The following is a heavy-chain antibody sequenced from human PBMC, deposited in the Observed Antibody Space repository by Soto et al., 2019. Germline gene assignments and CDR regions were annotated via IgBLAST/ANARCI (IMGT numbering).Heavy chain of an antibody. V-gene: IGHV4-59*01. Sequence: PSEILSLTCTVSGGSISSYYWSWIRQPPGKGLEWIGYIYYSGSTNYNPSLKSRVTISVDTSKNQFSLKLSSVTAADTAVYYCARSRTTVTPSGFQHWGQGTLVTVSS. CDR3: ARSRTTVTPSGFQH. CDR1: GGSISSYY. D-gene: IGHD4-17*01. J-gene: IGHJ1*01. CDR2: IYYSGST.